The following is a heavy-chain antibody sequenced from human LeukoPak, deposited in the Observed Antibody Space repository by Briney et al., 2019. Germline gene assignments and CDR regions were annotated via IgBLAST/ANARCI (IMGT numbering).Heavy chain of an antibody. V-gene: IGHV3-48*03. CDR3: AKAKDQWELPDGALDY. Sequence: GGSLRLSCAASGFTFSSYEMNWVRQAPGKGLEWVSYISSSGSTIYYADSVKGRFTISRDNAKNSLYLQMNSLRAEDTAVYYCAKAKDQWELPDGALDYWGQGTLVTVSS. D-gene: IGHD1-26*01. CDR1: GFTFSSYE. CDR2: ISSSGSTI. J-gene: IGHJ4*02.